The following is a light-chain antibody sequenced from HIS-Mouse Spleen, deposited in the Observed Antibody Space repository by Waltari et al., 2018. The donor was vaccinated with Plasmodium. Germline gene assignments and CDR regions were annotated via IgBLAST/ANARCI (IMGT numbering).Light chain of an antibody. CDR3: CSYAGNYTWV. V-gene: IGLV2-11*01. CDR2: DVS. J-gene: IGLJ3*02. Sequence: QSALTQPRSVSGSPGQSVTISCTGPSSAVGGSNYVSWYQQHPGKAPKLMSYDVSKRPSGVPDRFSGSKSGNTASLTISGLQAEDEADYYCCSYAGNYTWVFGGGTKLTVL. CDR1: SSAVGGSNY.